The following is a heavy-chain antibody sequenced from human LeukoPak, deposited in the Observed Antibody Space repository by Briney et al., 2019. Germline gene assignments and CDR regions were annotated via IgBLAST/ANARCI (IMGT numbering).Heavy chain of an antibody. CDR2: MYYSGST. CDR3: ARYDPASETFDY. V-gene: IGHV4-30-4*01. CDR1: GGSISSGDYY. D-gene: IGHD1-1*01. Sequence: SETLSLTCTVSGGSISSGDYYWSCIRQPPGKGLEWIAYMYYSGSTNYNPSLKSRVTISVDTSKNQFSLKLSSVTAADTAVYYCARYDPASETFDYWGQGTLVTVSS. J-gene: IGHJ4*02.